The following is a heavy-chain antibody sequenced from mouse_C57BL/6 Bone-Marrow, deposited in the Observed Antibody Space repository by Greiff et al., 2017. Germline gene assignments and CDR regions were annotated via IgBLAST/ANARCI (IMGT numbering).Heavy chain of an antibody. Sequence: QVQLQQSGAELARPGASVKLSCKASGYTFTSYGISWVKQRTGQGLEWSGEIYPRSGNTYYNEKFKGKATLTADKSSSTAYMELRSLTSEDSAVYFCARGQLRLRPFFAYWGQGTLVTVSA. CDR3: ARGQLRLRPFFAY. CDR1: GYTFTSYG. V-gene: IGHV1-81*01. J-gene: IGHJ3*01. D-gene: IGHD3-2*02. CDR2: IYPRSGNT.